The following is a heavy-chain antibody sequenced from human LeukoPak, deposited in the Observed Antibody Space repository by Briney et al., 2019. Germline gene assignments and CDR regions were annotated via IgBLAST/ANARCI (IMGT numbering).Heavy chain of an antibody. CDR1: GFTFSDYS. CDR3: ARNPTSGWSLPYYFDY. CDR2: ISSSSSTV. J-gene: IGHJ4*02. V-gene: IGHV3-48*02. D-gene: IGHD6-19*01. Sequence: GGSLRLSCAASGFTFSDYSMNWVRQAPGKGLEWVSYISSSSSTVYYADSVKGRFTISRDNAKNSLYLQMNSLRDEDTAVYYCARNPTSGWSLPYYFDYWGQGTLVTVSS.